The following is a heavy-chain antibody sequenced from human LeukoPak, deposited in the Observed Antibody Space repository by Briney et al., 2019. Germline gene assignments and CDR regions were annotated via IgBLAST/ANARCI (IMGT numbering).Heavy chain of an antibody. CDR1: GFTFSNAW. CDR3: TTDIQFYGGHVVL. V-gene: IGHV3-15*01. CDR2: IKSKTDGGTT. Sequence: GGSLRLSCAASGFTFSNAWMSWVRQAPGKGLEWVGRIKSKTDGGTTDYAAPVKGRFTISRDDSKNTLYLQMNSLKTEDTAVYYCTTDIQFYGGHVVLWGQGTLVTVSS. D-gene: IGHD4-23*01. J-gene: IGHJ4*02.